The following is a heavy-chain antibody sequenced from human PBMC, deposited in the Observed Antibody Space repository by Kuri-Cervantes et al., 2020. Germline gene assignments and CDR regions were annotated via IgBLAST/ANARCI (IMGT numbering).Heavy chain of an antibody. CDR3: ARDQSSTGRGGMYV. Sequence: GESLKISCEASGFTFTSYWMHWVRQAPGKGLVWVSHIKSDGSSTRYADSAKGRFTISRDNAKNTLYLQMNSLRAEDTAVYYCARDQSSTGRGGMYVWGQGTTVTVSS. V-gene: IGHV3-74*01. D-gene: IGHD2-2*01. CDR1: GFTFTSYW. CDR2: IKSDGSST. J-gene: IGHJ6*02.